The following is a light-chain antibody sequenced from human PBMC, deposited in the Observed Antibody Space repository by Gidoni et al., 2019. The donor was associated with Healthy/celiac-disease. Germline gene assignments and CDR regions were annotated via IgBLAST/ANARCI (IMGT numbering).Light chain of an antibody. Sequence: EIVLTQSPGTLSLSPGERATLSCRASQSVSSSYLAWYQQKPGQAPRLLIYGASSGSGTDFTLTISRREPEDFAVDYCQQYGSSPPLTFGGGTKVEIK. CDR3: QQYGSSPPLT. J-gene: IGKJ4*01. CDR1: QSVSSSY. CDR2: GAS. V-gene: IGKV3-20*01.